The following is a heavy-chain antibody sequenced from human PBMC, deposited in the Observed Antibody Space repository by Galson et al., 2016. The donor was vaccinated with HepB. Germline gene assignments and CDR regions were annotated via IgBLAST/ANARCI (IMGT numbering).Heavy chain of an antibody. D-gene: IGHD2/OR15-2a*01. CDR1: GGSISSGGYY. V-gene: IGHV4-31*03. CDR2: IYYSGST. CDR3: ANSRNYYYGVDV. J-gene: IGHJ6*04. Sequence: TLSLTCTVSGGSISSGGYYWSWIRQHPGKGLEWIGYIYYSGSTYYNPSLKSRVTISVDTSKNQFSLKLSSVTAADTAVYYCANSRNYYYGVDVWGKGTTVTVSS.